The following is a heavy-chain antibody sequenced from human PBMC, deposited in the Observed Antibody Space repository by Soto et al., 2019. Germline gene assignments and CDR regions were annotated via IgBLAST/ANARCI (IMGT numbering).Heavy chain of an antibody. CDR3: ATDLDYSSSLDY. V-gene: IGHV1-24*01. CDR2: IDPKDGET. D-gene: IGHD6-13*01. Sequence: ASVKVSCKASGYTFTTYYLHWVRQAPGQGLEWMGIIDPKDGETIYAQKFQGRVTMTEDTSTDTAYMELSSLRSEDTAVYYCATDLDYSSSLDYWGQGTLVTVSS. CDR1: GYTFTTYY. J-gene: IGHJ4*02.